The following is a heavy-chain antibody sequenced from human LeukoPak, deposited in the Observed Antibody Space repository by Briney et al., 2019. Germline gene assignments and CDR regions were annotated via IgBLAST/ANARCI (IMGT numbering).Heavy chain of an antibody. Sequence: SETLSLTCTVSGGSISSGDYYWSWIRQPQGKGLEWIGYIYYSGSTYYNPSLKSRVTISVDTSKNQFSLKLSSVTAADTAVYYCARQSQGDVYCSSTSCYTNFDYWGQGTLVTVSS. CDR2: IYYSGST. CDR1: GGSISSGDYY. V-gene: IGHV4-30-4*08. J-gene: IGHJ4*02. CDR3: ARQSQGDVYCSSTSCYTNFDY. D-gene: IGHD2-2*02.